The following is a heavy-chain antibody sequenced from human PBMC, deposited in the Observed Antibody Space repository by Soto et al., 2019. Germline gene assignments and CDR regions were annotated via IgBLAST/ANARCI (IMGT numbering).Heavy chain of an antibody. CDR1: GYTFSSYD. V-gene: IGHV1-8*01. D-gene: IGHD3-3*01. CDR2: MNPNSGNT. Sequence: ASVKVSCKASGYTFSSYDINWVRQARGQGLEWMGWMNPNSGNTAYAQKCQGRVTMTRHASISTAYMERSSLSSEDKAVYYCAKGEGVYTCYIDVSGYYSFDYWGQGTPVTVSS. CDR3: AKGEGVYTCYIDVSGYYSFDY. J-gene: IGHJ4*02.